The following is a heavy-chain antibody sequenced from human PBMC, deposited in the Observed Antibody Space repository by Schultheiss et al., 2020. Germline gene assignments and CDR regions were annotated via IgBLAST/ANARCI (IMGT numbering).Heavy chain of an antibody. Sequence: GGSLRLSCAASGFTFSSYSMNWVRQAPGKGLEWVSAISGSGGSTYYADSVKGRFTISRDNAKNSLYLQMNSLRAEDTAVYYCAGMTGSPDAFDIWGQGTMVTVSS. D-gene: IGHD1-14*01. J-gene: IGHJ3*02. CDR3: AGMTGSPDAFDI. CDR2: ISGSGGST. V-gene: IGHV3-21*01. CDR1: GFTFSSYS.